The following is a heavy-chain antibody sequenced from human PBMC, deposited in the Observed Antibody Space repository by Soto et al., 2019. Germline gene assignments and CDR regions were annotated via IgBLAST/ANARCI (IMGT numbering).Heavy chain of an antibody. CDR3: ARPHFSSSYYFDY. J-gene: IGHJ4*02. Sequence: VASVKVSCKASGYTFTSYAMHWVRHAPRQRIECMGCSNAGNGNTKYSKRFQCRVTITRDTSASTAYMELSSLRCEDTAVYYCARPHFSSSYYFDYWGQGNLVTVSS. V-gene: IGHV1-3*01. CDR2: SNAGNGNT. CDR1: GYTFTSYA. D-gene: IGHD6-13*01.